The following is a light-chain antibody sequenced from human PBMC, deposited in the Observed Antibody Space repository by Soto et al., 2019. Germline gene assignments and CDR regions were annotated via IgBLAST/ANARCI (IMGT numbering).Light chain of an antibody. Sequence: LTQPASVSGSPGQSITISCTGTSSDVGGYNYVSWYQQHPGKGPKLMIYEVSNRPSGVSNRFSGSKSGNTATLTISGLHAEGEDDYYCSSYTSTTTRVFATGTKVTVL. V-gene: IGLV2-14*03. CDR1: SSDVGGYNY. J-gene: IGLJ1*01. CDR2: EVS. CDR3: SSYTSTTTRV.